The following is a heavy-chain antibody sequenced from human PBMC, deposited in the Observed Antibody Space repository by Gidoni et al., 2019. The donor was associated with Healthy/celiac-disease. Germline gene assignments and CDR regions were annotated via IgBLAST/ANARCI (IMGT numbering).Heavy chain of an antibody. Sequence: EVQLVQSGAEVKKPGESLKISCQGSGYSFTTYWIGWVRQMPGKGLEGMGIIYPGDSDTRYSPSFQGQVTISADKSISTAYLQWSSLKASDTAMYYCARTYCSSTSCLFGYFDYWGQGTLVTVSS. J-gene: IGHJ4*02. CDR2: IYPGDSDT. CDR3: ARTYCSSTSCLFGYFDY. V-gene: IGHV5-51*03. D-gene: IGHD2-2*01. CDR1: GYSFTTYW.